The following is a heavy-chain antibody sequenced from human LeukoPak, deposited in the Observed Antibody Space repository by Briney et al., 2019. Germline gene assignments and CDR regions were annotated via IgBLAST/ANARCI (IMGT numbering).Heavy chain of an antibody. CDR3: ARGRYSAGDNWFDP. V-gene: IGHV4-59*08. CDR1: GGSMNSYY. CDR2: IYYSGST. D-gene: IGHD3-9*01. J-gene: IGHJ5*02. Sequence: SETLSLTCSVSGGSMNSYYWSWIRQSPGKGLEWIGYIYYSGSTNYNPSLKSRVTISVDTSKNQFSLKLSSVTAADTAVYYCARGRYSAGDNWFDPWGQGTLVTVSS.